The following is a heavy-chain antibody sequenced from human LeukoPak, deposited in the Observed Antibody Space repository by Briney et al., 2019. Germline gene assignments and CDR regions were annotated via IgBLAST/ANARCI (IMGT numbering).Heavy chain of an antibody. CDR1: GFTFSSYA. D-gene: IGHD3-3*01. V-gene: IGHV3-23*01. CDR3: AKDPYILLEWFPFDY. Sequence: GGSLRLSCAASGFTFSSYAMSWVRQAPGKGLEWVSTISGSGGSTYYSDSVKGRFTISRDNSKYTLYLQMNSLRAEDTAVYYCAKDPYILLEWFPFDYWGQGTLVTVSS. J-gene: IGHJ4*02. CDR2: ISGSGGST.